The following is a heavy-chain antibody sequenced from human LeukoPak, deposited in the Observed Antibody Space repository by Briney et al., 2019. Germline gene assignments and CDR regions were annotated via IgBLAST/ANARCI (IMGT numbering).Heavy chain of an antibody. CDR3: AIDGAYYYDSSGYYSGY. V-gene: IGHV1-69*05. J-gene: IGHJ4*02. D-gene: IGHD3-22*01. Sequence: SVKVSCKASGGTFSSYAISWVRQAPGQGLEWMGRIIPIFGTANYAQKFQGRVTITTDESTSTAYMELSSLRSEDTAVYYCAIDGAYYYDSSGYYSGYCGQGTLVTVSS. CDR1: GGTFSSYA. CDR2: IIPIFGTA.